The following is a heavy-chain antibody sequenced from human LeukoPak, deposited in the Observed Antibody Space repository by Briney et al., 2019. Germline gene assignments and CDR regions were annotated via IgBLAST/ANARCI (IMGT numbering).Heavy chain of an antibody. CDR3: ARYLVPAAKGLGAFDI. CDR2: IIPIFGTA. CDR1: GGTFSSYA. D-gene: IGHD2-2*01. Sequence: SVKVSCKASGGTFSSYAISWVRQAPGQGLEWMGGIIPIFGTANYAQKFQGRVTITTDESTSTAYMELSSLRSEDTAVHYCARYLVPAAKGLGAFDIWGQGTMVTVSS. J-gene: IGHJ3*02. V-gene: IGHV1-69*05.